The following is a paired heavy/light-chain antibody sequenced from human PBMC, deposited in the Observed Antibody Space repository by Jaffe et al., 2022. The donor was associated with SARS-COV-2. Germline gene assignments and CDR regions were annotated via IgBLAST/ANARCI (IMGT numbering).Light chain of an antibody. CDR2: AAS. V-gene: IGKV1-17*01. J-gene: IGKJ2*01. Sequence: DIQMTQSPSSLSASVGDRVTITCRASQGIRNDLGWYQQKPGKAPKRLIYAASSLESGVPSRFSGSGSGTEFTLTISSLQPEDFATYYCLQHNGYPPTFGQGTKLEIK. CDR1: QGIRND. CDR3: LQHNGYPPT.
Heavy chain of an antibody. V-gene: IGHV3-11*01. D-gene: IGHD3-10*01. CDR1: GFTFSDYY. J-gene: IGHJ6*02. Sequence: QVQLVESGGGLVKPGGSLRLSCAASGFTFSDYYLTWIRQAPGKGLECISYISSSGTTIYYADSVKGRFTISRDNAKNSLYLQMNSLRAEDTAVYYCARADGSAYMYYGLDVWGQGTTVTLSS. CDR2: ISSSGTTI. CDR3: ARADGSAYMYYGLDV.